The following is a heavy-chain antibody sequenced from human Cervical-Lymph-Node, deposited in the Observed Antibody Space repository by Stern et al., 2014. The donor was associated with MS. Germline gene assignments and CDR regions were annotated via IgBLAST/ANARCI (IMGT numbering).Heavy chain of an antibody. V-gene: IGHV1-2*02. Sequence: QVQLGQSGAKMKKPGASVRVSCKASGYDFTGFFIHWVRQVPGQGLEWMGRLNPNSDEPTYAQNFQDRVTLTRDTSLGTAYLELSRLTSADTAVYYCAREATRIIVGIDYWGQGTPVTVSS. D-gene: IGHD2/OR15-2a*01. CDR3: AREATRIIVGIDY. CDR1: GYDFTGFF. CDR2: LNPNSDEP. J-gene: IGHJ4*02.